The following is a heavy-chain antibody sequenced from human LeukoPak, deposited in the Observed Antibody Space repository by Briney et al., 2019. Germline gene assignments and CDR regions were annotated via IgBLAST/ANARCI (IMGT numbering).Heavy chain of an antibody. J-gene: IGHJ4*02. CDR2: IRYDGSNK. D-gene: IGHD2-2*01. CDR3: AKDVSTSTTPYYFDY. V-gene: IGHV3-30*02. Sequence: GGSLRLSCAASGFTFSSYAMSWVRQAPGKGLEWVAFIRYDGSNKYYADSVKGRFTISRDNSKNTLYLQMNSLRAEDTAVYYCAKDVSTSTTPYYFDYWGQGTLVTVSS. CDR1: GFTFSSYA.